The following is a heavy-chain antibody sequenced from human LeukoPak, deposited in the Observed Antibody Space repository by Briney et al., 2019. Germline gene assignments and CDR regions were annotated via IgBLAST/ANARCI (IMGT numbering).Heavy chain of an antibody. Sequence: NASETLSLTCAVYGGSFSDYYWSWIRQPPGKGLEWIGEINHSGSTNYNPSLKSRVTISVDTSKNQFSLKLSSVTAADTAVYYCARGGNYYDRFLDYYYYYMDVWGKGTTVTVSS. CDR1: GGSFSDYY. D-gene: IGHD3-16*01. J-gene: IGHJ6*03. CDR3: ARGGNYYDRFLDYYYYYMDV. V-gene: IGHV4-34*01. CDR2: INHSGST.